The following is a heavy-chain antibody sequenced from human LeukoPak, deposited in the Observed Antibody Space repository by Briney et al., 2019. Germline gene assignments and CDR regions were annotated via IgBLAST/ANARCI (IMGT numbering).Heavy chain of an antibody. V-gene: IGHV1-18*01. CDR2: ISAYNGNT. D-gene: IGHD6-13*01. Sequence: ASVKVSCKASGYTFTSYGISWVRQAPGQGLEWMGWISAYNGNTNYAQKLQGRVTMTTDTSTSTAYMELRSLRSDDTAVYYCARDVLIAAAGRCGFDYWGQGTLVTVSS. J-gene: IGHJ4*02. CDR3: ARDVLIAAAGRCGFDY. CDR1: GYTFTSYG.